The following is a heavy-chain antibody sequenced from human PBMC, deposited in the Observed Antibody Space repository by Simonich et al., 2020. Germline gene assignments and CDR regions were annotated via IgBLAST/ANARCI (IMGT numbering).Heavy chain of an antibody. V-gene: IGHV3-23*01. CDR1: GFTFSSYA. D-gene: IGHD1-7*01. Sequence: EVQLLESGGGLVQPGGSLRLSCAASGFTFSSYAMGWVRQAPGNGVGLVEVIGSGVGSTIYADPVNGRFTISRDNSKNTLYLQMNSLRAEDTAVYYCAKRSGVSITGTFDYWGQGTLVTVSS. CDR3: AKRSGVSITGTFDY. CDR2: IGSGVGST. J-gene: IGHJ4*02.